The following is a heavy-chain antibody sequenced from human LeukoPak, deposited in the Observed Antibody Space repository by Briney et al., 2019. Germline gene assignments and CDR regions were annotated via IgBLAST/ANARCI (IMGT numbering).Heavy chain of an antibody. CDR3: VRDWPGHREFDY. CDR2: ISAYNGNT. Sequence: ASVKVSCKASGYTFTSYGISWVRQAPGQVLEWMGWISAYNGNTNYAQKLRGRVTMTTDTSTSTAYMELRSLRSDDTAVYYCVRDWPGHREFDYWGQGTLVTVSS. CDR1: GYTFTSYG. J-gene: IGHJ4*02. V-gene: IGHV1-18*01.